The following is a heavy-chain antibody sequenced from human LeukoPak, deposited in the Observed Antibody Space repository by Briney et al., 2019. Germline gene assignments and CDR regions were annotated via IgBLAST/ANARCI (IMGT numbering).Heavy chain of an antibody. V-gene: IGHV3-48*01. CDR2: ISSSSGTI. J-gene: IGHJ4*02. CDR3: AREYGNY. D-gene: IGHD1-14*01. CDR1: GFTFSSYS. Sequence: GGSLRLSCAASGFTFSSYSMNWVRQAPGKGLEWVSYISSSSGTIYYADSVKGRFTISRDNAKNSLYLQMNSLRAEDTAVYYCAREYGNYWGQGTLVTVSS.